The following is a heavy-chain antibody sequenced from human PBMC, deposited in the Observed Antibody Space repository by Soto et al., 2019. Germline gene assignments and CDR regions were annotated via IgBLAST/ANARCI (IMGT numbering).Heavy chain of an antibody. CDR2: ILDDGSDK. D-gene: IGHD4-17*01. Sequence: QVQLVESGGGVVQPGRSLRLSCAASGFSLSSYGMHWVRQAPGKGLEWVAVILDDGSDKDYTDAVTGRFTISRNNSKNPLYLEMNSLRAEDTAVYYCARDDDYGDNGLDYWGQGTLVTVSS. V-gene: IGHV3-33*01. CDR1: GFSLSSYG. CDR3: ARDDDYGDNGLDY. J-gene: IGHJ4*02.